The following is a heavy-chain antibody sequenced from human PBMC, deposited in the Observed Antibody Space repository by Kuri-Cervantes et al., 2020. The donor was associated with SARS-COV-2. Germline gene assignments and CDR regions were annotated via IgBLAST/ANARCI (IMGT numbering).Heavy chain of an antibody. D-gene: IGHD1-26*01. CDR3: ARSQGEWDLLVPIAY. CDR2: IWYDGRNT. J-gene: IGHJ4*02. Sequence: GESLKISCASSGFTFSDYDMHWVRQAPGKGLEWVAVIWYDGRNTYYTGSVKGRFTISRDNSKNMLYLEVNSLRAEDTAVYYCARSQGEWDLLVPIAYWGRGTLVTVSS. CDR1: GFTFSDYD. V-gene: IGHV3-33*08.